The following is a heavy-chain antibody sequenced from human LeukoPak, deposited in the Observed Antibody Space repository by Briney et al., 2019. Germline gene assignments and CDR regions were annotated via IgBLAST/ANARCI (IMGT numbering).Heavy chain of an antibody. V-gene: IGHV1-2*02. CDR3: ARDKSGNSGWYSYFDY. Sequence: ASVKVSCKASGYTFTSYGISWVRQAPGQGLEWMGWIDPNSGDTNYAQRFQGRVTMTRDTSIGTAYMELSGLRSHDTALYYCARDKSGNSGWYSYFDYWGQGTLVTVSS. CDR1: GYTFTSYG. J-gene: IGHJ4*02. CDR2: IDPNSGDT. D-gene: IGHD6-19*01.